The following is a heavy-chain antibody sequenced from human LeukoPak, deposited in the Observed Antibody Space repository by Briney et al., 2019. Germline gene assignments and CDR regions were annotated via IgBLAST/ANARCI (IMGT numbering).Heavy chain of an antibody. CDR2: VWFDGSNY. J-gene: IGHJ3*02. CDR1: GFTFSSYG. D-gene: IGHD3-22*01. Sequence: GTPLRLSCAASGFTFSSYGMHWVRQAPGKGLEWVAVVWFDGSNYYYADSVKGRFTVSRDNSRNTLYLQMNSLRAEDTAAYHCARVGDSSAYGAFDIWGQGTMVTVSS. CDR3: ARVGDSSAYGAFDI. V-gene: IGHV3-33*01.